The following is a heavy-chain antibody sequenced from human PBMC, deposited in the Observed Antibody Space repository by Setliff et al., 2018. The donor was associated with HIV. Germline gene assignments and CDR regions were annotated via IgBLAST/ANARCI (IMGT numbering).Heavy chain of an antibody. Sequence: ASVKVSCKVSGYTLTELSIHWVRQAFGKGLEWMGGFDPEDGEAIYAQKFQGRVIMTEDTSTDTAYMELSSLTSGDAAVYYCANRTRWIQLSFDGIFDYWGQGTPVTVSS. CDR2: FDPEDGEA. J-gene: IGHJ4*02. CDR3: ANRTRWIQLSFDGIFDY. V-gene: IGHV1-24*01. CDR1: GYTLTELS. D-gene: IGHD5-18*01.